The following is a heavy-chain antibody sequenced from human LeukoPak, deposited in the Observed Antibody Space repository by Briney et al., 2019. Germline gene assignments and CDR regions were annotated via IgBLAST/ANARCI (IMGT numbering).Heavy chain of an antibody. J-gene: IGHJ4*02. Sequence: PSETLSLTCTVSGGSISSYYWSWIRQPPGKGLEWIGYIYYSGSTNYNPSLKSRVTISVDTSKNPFSLKLSSVTAADTAVYYCARLYDFWSGYYFDYWGQGTLVTVSS. CDR2: IYYSGST. V-gene: IGHV4-59*01. CDR3: ARLYDFWSGYYFDY. D-gene: IGHD3-3*01. CDR1: GGSISSYY.